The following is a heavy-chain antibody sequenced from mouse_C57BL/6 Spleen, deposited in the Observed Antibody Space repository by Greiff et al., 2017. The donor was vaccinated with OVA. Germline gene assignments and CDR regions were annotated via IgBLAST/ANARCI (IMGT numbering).Heavy chain of an antibody. CDR3: AREGFIYYGSSFFAY. J-gene: IGHJ3*01. D-gene: IGHD1-1*01. CDR1: GYAFSSSW. CDR2: IYPGDGDT. V-gene: IGHV1-82*01. Sequence: QVQLQQSGPELVKPGASVKISCKASGYAFSSSWMNWVKQRPGKGLEWIGRIYPGDGDTNYNGKFKGKATLTADKSSSTAYMQLSSLTSEDSAVYFCAREGFIYYGSSFFAYWGQGTLVTVSA.